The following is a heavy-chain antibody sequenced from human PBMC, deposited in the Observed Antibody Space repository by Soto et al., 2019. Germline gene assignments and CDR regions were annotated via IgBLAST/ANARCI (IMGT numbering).Heavy chain of an antibody. CDR2: IYYSGST. J-gene: IGHJ4*02. V-gene: IGHV4-59*01. Sequence: SETLSLTCTVSGGSISSYYWSWIRQPPGKGLEWIGYIYYSGSTNYNPSLKSRVTISVDTSKNQFSLKLSSVTAADTAVYYCARLVGTSTFDYWGQGTLVTVSS. CDR3: ARLVGTSTFDY. D-gene: IGHD2-2*01. CDR1: GGSISSYY.